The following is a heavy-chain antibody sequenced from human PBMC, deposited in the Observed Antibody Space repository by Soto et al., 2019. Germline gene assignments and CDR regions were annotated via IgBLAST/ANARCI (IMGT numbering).Heavy chain of an antibody. CDR1: GFTFSSYA. CDR2: ISYDGSNK. V-gene: IGHV3-30-3*01. D-gene: IGHD5-18*01. CDR3: ARDLRGYSYGYPDY. Sequence: QVQLVESGGGVVQPGRSLRLSCAASGFTFSSYAMHWVRQAPGKGLEWVAVISYDGSNKYYADSVQGRFTISRDNSKNTLYLQMNSLRAEDTAVYYCARDLRGYSYGYPDYWGQGTLVTVSS. J-gene: IGHJ4*02.